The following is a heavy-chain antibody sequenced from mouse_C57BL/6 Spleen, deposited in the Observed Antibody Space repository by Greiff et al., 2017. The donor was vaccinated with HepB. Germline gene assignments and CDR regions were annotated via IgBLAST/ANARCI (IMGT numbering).Heavy chain of an antibody. CDR2: IYPRDGST. D-gene: IGHD1-1*01. J-gene: IGHJ1*03. CDR1: GYTFTDHT. V-gene: IGHV1-78*01. Sequence: VQLQQSDAELVKPGASVKISCKVSGYTFTDHTIHWMKQRPEQGLEWIGYIYPRDGSTKYNEKFKGKATLTADKSSSTAYMQLNSLTSEDSAVYFCARGDYGSSWYWYFDVWGTGTTVTVSS. CDR3: ARGDYGSSWYWYFDV.